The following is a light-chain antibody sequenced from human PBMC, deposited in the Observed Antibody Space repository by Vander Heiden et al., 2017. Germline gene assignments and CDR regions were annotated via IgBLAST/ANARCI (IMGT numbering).Light chain of an antibody. CDR1: QSVTTY. V-gene: IGKV3-11*01. J-gene: IGKJ4*01. CDR3: QHRRTWPLS. CDR2: DAS. Sequence: EIVLTQSPATLSLSPGERATLSFRASQSVTTYLAWYQQKPGQAPRLLIYDASNRATGIPARFSRSGSGTDFTLSISNLEPEDYAVYYCQHRRTWPLSFGGGTKVEIK.